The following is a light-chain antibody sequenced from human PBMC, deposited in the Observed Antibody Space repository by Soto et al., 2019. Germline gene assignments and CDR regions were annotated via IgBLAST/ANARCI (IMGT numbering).Light chain of an antibody. J-gene: IGLJ1*01. CDR3: ASHTSSDPFV. CDR1: TSDVGRSNY. V-gene: IGLV2-14*03. Sequence: QSALTQPASVSGSPGQSITISCTGTTSDVGRSNYVSWYQQHPGKAPKLMIYDVNNRPSGVSDRFSGSKSGNTASLTISGLEAEEEADYYCASHTSSDPFVFGTGTKLTVL. CDR2: DVN.